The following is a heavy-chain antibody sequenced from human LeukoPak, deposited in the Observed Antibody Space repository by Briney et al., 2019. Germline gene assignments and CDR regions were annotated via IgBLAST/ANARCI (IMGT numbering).Heavy chain of an antibody. V-gene: IGHV1-8*01. Sequence: ASVKVSCKASGHTFTSYDINWVRQATGQGLEWMGWMNPNSGNTGYAQKFQGRVTMTRNTSISTAYMELSSLRSEDTAVYYCARVDYYGSGPGMDVWGQGTTVTVSS. CDR2: MNPNSGNT. D-gene: IGHD3-10*01. CDR1: GHTFTSYD. CDR3: ARVDYYGSGPGMDV. J-gene: IGHJ6*02.